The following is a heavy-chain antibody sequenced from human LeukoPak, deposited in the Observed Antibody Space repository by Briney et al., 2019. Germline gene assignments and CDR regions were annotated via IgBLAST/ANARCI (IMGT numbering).Heavy chain of an antibody. D-gene: IGHD5-12*01. V-gene: IGHV4-39*01. CDR3: ARHASYRNSGYDY. CDR2: IYYSGST. CDR1: GGSISTSTYC. Sequence: SETLSLTCTVAGGSISTSTYCWGWIRQPPGKGLEWIGTIYYSGSTYYNPSLKSRVTISVDTSKNQFSLKLSSVTAADTAVYYCARHASYRNSGYDYWGQGTLVTVSS. J-gene: IGHJ4*02.